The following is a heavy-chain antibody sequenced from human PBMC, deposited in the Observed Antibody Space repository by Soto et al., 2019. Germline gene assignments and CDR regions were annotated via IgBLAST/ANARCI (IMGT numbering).Heavy chain of an antibody. V-gene: IGHV4-30-4*01. J-gene: IGHJ6*02. CDR2: IYYSGST. CDR1: GGSISSGDYY. Sequence: SETLSLTCTVSGGSISSGDYYWSWIRQPPGKGLEWIGYIYYSGSTYCNPSLKSRVTMSVDTSKNQFSLKLSSVTAADTAVYYCARDGTVEYPFGMDVWGQGTTVTVSS. CDR3: ARDGTVEYPFGMDV. D-gene: IGHD2-8*02.